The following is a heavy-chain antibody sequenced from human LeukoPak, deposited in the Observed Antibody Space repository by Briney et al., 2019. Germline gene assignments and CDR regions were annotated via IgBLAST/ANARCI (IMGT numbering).Heavy chain of an antibody. V-gene: IGHV3-33*01. D-gene: IGHD6-6*01. CDR1: GFTFSSYG. J-gene: IGHJ6*02. CDR3: ARVSFSIAGWYYGMDV. CDR2: IWYDGSNK. Sequence: GGPLRLSCAASGFTFSSYGMHWVRQAPGKGLEWVAVIWYDGSNKYYADSVKGRFTISRDNSKNTLYLQMNSLRAEDTAVYYCARVSFSIAGWYYGMDVWGQGTTVTVSS.